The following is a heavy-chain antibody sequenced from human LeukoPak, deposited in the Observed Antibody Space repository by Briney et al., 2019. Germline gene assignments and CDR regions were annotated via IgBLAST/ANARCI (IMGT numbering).Heavy chain of an antibody. CDR1: GFTFSSYA. CDR3: ARAERVVAATFDY. V-gene: IGHV3-30-3*01. Sequence: PGGSLGLSCAASGFTFSSYAMHWVRQAPGKGLEWVAVISYDGSNKYYADSVKGRFTLSRDKSKNTLYLHMNSLRAEDTAVYYCARAERVVAATFDYWGQGTLVTVSS. D-gene: IGHD2-15*01. J-gene: IGHJ4*02. CDR2: ISYDGSNK.